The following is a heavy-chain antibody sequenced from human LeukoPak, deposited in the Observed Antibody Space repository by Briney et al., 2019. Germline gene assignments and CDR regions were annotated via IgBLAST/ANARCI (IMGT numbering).Heavy chain of an antibody. CDR3: AREANYYGSGSYFEGTFDY. J-gene: IGHJ4*02. V-gene: IGHV4-34*01. D-gene: IGHD3-10*01. CDR2: INHGEST. CDR1: GGSFSGYY. Sequence: SETLSLTCAVYGGSFSGYYWTWIRQPPGKGLEWIGEINHGESTNYNPSLKSRVIISVDKSKNQFSLKLTSVTAADTAVYYCAREANYYGSGSYFEGTFDYWGQGSLVTVSS.